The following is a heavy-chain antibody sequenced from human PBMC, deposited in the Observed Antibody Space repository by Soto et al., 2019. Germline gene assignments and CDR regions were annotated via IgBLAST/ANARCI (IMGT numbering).Heavy chain of an antibody. CDR1: GFTFSSYS. CDR2: ISSSSSYI. D-gene: IGHD3-10*01. Sequence: LRLSCAASGFTFSSYSMNWVRQAPGKGLEWVSSISSSSSYIYYADSVKGRFTISRDNAKNSLYLQMNSLRAEDTAVYYCARDKSLKMAPGRNWFEPWGQGTLVPVSS. V-gene: IGHV3-21*01. CDR3: ARDKSLKMAPGRNWFEP. J-gene: IGHJ5*02.